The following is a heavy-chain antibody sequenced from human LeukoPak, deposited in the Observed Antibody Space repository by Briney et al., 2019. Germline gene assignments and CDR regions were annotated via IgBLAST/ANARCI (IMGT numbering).Heavy chain of an antibody. CDR3: AREIFGSGSYPDF. V-gene: IGHV3-66*02. Sequence: GGSLRLSCAASGFSVSSKYMTWVRQAPGKGLEWVSVIYSGGSIYYADSLKGRFTISRDNSKNTLYLQMNSLRVEDTAVYYCAREIFGSGSYPDFWGQGTLLTVSS. CDR1: GFSVSSKY. CDR2: IYSGGSI. J-gene: IGHJ4*02. D-gene: IGHD3-10*01.